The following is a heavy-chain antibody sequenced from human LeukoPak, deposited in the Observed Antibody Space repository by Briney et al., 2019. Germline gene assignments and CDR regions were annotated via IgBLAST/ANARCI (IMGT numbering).Heavy chain of an antibody. CDR2: ISSSSTTI. V-gene: IGHV3-48*01. D-gene: IGHD3-22*01. CDR3: ARNPPEGGYLAS. CDR1: GFTFSDYN. Sequence: GGSLRLSCAASGFTFSDYNMNWVRQAPGKGLEWISYISSSSTTIFYGDSVKGRFIISRDNAKNSLYLQMNSLRAEDTAVYYCARNPPEGGYLASWGQGTLVTVSS. J-gene: IGHJ4*02.